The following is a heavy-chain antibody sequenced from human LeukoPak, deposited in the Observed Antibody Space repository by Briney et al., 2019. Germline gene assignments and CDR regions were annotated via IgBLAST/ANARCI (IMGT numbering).Heavy chain of an antibody. CDR1: GGSISSGGYY. J-gene: IGHJ3*02. D-gene: IGHD3-3*01. CDR2: IYHSGST. Sequence: PSETLSLTCTVSGGSISSGGYYWSWIRQPPGKGLEWIGYIYHSGSTYYNPSLKSRVTISVDRSKNQFSLKLSSVTAADTAVYYCARDTERFLEWYPHMAEDDAFDIWGQGTMVTVSS. V-gene: IGHV4-30-2*01. CDR3: ARDTERFLEWYPHMAEDDAFDI.